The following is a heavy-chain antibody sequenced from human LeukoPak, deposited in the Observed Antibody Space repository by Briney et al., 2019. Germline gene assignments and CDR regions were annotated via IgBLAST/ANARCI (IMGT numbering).Heavy chain of an antibody. Sequence: GGSLRLSCATSGLTFNNYNMNWVRQAPGRALEWVSSITSSGTYIFYADSVKGRFTISRDNAKNSLYLQMKSLRVEDTGVYYCARDAGGRTQREGWFDPWGQGTLVTVSS. CDR3: ARDAGGRTQREGWFDP. CDR2: ITSSGTYI. J-gene: IGHJ5*02. V-gene: IGHV3-21*01. CDR1: GLTFNNYN. D-gene: IGHD1-26*01.